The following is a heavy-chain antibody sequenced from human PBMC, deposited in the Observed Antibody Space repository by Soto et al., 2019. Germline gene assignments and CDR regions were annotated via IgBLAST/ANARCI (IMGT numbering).Heavy chain of an antibody. D-gene: IGHD1-1*01. Sequence: PGGSLRLSCAAFGLTISGKKYVAWVRQAPGKGLEWVSALYDVDGSFYADSVKGRFTTSSGSSKTTVYLQMNDLRPDDTAVYYCAPWHEREHAYDVWGQGTMFTV. CDR1: GLTISGKKY. CDR2: LYDVDGS. V-gene: IGHV3-53*01. J-gene: IGHJ3*01. CDR3: APWHEREHAYDV.